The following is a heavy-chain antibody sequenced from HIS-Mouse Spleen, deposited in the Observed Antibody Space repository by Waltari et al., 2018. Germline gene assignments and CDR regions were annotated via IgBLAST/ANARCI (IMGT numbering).Heavy chain of an antibody. CDR3: SAYYYDSSGRYYYYGMDV. Sequence: QVQLQQWGAGRLKPSETLSLTCAVYGGSFSGYYCIWIRQPPGKGLEWIGEINHSGSTNYNPSLKSRVTISVDTSKNQFSLKLSSVTAADTAVYYCSAYYYDSSGRYYYYGMDVWGQGTTVTVSS. J-gene: IGHJ6*02. CDR1: GGSFSGYY. D-gene: IGHD3-22*01. V-gene: IGHV4-34*01. CDR2: INHSGST.